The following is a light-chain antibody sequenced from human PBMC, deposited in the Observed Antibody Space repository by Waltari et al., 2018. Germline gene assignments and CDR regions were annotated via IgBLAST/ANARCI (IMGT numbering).Light chain of an antibody. V-gene: IGKV1-5*03. CDR1: QSISNW. CDR3: QHYNSYPYT. J-gene: IGKJ2*01. CDR2: RAS. Sequence: DIQMTQSPSTLAASVGDRVTITCRASQSISNWLASYQQKPGIAPNLLIYRASNLETGVPSRFSGSGFGTEFTLTISSLQPDDFATYYCQHYNSYPYTFGQGTKLEIK.